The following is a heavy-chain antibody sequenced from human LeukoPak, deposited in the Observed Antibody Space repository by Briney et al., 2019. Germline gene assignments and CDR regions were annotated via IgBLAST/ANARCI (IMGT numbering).Heavy chain of an antibody. V-gene: IGHV3-30*02. D-gene: IGHD5-24*01. Sequence: GGSLRLSCAASGFTFSSYGMHWVRQAPGKGLEWVAFIRYDGSNKYYADSVKGRFTISRDNSKNTLYLQMNSLRAEDTAVYYCARDLIGRPREGYFDQWGQGILVTVSS. CDR2: IRYDGSNK. CDR3: ARDLIGRPREGYFDQ. CDR1: GFTFSSYG. J-gene: IGHJ4*02.